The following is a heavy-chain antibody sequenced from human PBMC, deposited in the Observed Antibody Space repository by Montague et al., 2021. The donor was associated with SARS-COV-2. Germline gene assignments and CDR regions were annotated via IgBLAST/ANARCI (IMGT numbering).Heavy chain of an antibody. D-gene: IGHD3-9*01. CDR1: GFSLSTSGMC. J-gene: IGHJ4*02. Sequence: PALVKPTQTLTLTCTFSGFSLSTSGMCVSWIRQPPGKALEWLALIDWDXDKYYSTSLKTRLTISKDTSKNPVVLTMTNMDPVDTATYYCARIRDYDILTGSYSGFDYWGQGTLVTVSS. CDR2: IDWDXDK. V-gene: IGHV2-70*01. CDR3: ARIRDYDILTGSYSGFDY.